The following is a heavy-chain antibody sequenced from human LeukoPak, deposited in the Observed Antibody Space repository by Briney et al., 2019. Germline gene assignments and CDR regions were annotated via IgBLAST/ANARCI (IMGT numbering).Heavy chain of an antibody. J-gene: IGHJ4*02. V-gene: IGHV3-7*01. CDR1: EFIFDRSW. D-gene: IGHD1-1*01. CDR2: MDPGGSQK. CDR3: AIWTSGNY. Sequence: PGGSLRLSCAASEFIFDRSWVNWVRQAPGKGLEWVANMDPGGSQKRYVDSVKGRFTISKDNPGTSLYLDMYGLRAEDTAKYYCAIWTSGNYWGQGTLVTVSS.